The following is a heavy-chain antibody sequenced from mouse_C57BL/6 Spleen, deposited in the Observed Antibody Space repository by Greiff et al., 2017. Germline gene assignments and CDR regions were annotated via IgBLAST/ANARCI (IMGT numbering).Heavy chain of an antibody. V-gene: IGHV2-2*01. J-gene: IGHJ3*01. CDR3: ARKFYSNRAWFAY. CDR1: GFSFTSYG. CDR2: IWSGGST. D-gene: IGHD2-5*01. Sequence: QVQLKESGPGLVQPSQSLSITCTASGFSFTSYGVHWVPQSPGKGLEWLGVIWSGGSTDYNAAFISRLSTSTDNSNGQVSFIMNSLQADDTAIYYCARKFYSNRAWFAYWGQGTLVTVSA.